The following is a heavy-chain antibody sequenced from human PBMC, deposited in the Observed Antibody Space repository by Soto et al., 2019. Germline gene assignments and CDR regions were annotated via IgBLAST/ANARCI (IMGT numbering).Heavy chain of an antibody. J-gene: IGHJ6*02. D-gene: IGHD5-12*01. CDR2: ISWITGSI. CDR1: GFTFDNYA. CDR3: AKDMGSGYGYGMDV. Sequence: EVQLVESGGGLVQPGRSLRLSCAASGFTFDNYAMHWVLQAPGKGLEWVSGISWITGSIGYADSVKGRFTISRDSAENSLYLQMNSLRPEDTALYYCAKDMGSGYGYGMDVWGQGTTVTVSS. V-gene: IGHV3-9*01.